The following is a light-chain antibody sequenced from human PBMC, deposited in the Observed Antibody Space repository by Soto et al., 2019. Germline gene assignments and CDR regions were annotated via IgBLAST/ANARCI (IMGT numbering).Light chain of an antibody. CDR1: SSDVGGYNY. CDR3: SSYAGSNNRV. Sequence: QSALTQPPSASGSPGQSVTISCTGTSSDVGGYNYVSWYQQLPGKAPKLMIYEVSKRPSGVPDRFSGSKSGNTASLTVSGLQAEDEADYYCSSYAGSNNRVFGTGTKLTVL. V-gene: IGLV2-8*01. J-gene: IGLJ1*01. CDR2: EVS.